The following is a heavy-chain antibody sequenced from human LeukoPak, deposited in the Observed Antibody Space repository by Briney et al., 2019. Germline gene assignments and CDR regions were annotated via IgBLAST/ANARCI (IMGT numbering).Heavy chain of an antibody. CDR1: GGSISSYY. V-gene: IGHV4-59*08. CDR2: IYYSGST. D-gene: IGHD2-15*01. Sequence: PSETLSLTCTVSGGSISSYYWSWIRQPLGKGLEWIGYIYYSGSTNYNPSLKSRVTISVDTSKNQFSLKLSSVTAADTAVYYCARGRVCSGGSCYDYGMDVWGQGTTVTVSS. CDR3: ARGRVCSGGSCYDYGMDV. J-gene: IGHJ6*02.